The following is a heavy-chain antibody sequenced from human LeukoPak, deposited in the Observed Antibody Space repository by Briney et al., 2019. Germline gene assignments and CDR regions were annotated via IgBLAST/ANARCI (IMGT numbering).Heavy chain of an antibody. CDR1: GFIFSNAW. V-gene: IGHV3-20*04. Sequence: GGSLRLSCAASGFIFSNAWMSWVRQAPGKRLEWLSGISWNGIGITYADSLKGRFTISRDNAKNSLYLQMNSLRAEDTALYYCARRGIGSLSLFDYWGQGTVVTVSS. CDR3: ARRGIGSLSLFDY. D-gene: IGHD1-26*01. CDR2: ISWNGIGI. J-gene: IGHJ4*02.